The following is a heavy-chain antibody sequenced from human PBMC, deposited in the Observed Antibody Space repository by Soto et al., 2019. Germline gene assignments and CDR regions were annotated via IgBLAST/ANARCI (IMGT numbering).Heavy chain of an antibody. J-gene: IGHJ6*02. D-gene: IGHD3-16*01. CDR2: IIPILGIA. Sequence: SVKVSCKASGGTFSSYAISWVRQAPGQGLEWMGRIIPILGIANYAQKFQGRVTITADKSTSTAYMELSSLRSEDTAVYYCARRRPVNLRLGEFRVGELSWNGMDVWG. V-gene: IGHV1-69*04. CDR1: GGTFSSYA. CDR3: ARRRPVNLRLGEFRVGELSWNGMDV.